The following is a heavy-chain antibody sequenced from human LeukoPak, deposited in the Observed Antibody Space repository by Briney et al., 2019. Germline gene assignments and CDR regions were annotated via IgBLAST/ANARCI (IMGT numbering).Heavy chain of an antibody. Sequence: GGSLRLSCAASGFIINTFSMSWVRQAPGKGLEWVANIKQDGSQKYYVVHVKGRFTISRDNAKISLSLQMNSLRGEDTAVYYCVRARDYSIRVGLNLDYWGEGTLVTVSS. J-gene: IGHJ4*02. V-gene: IGHV3-7*01. CDR3: VRARDYSIRVGLNLDY. CDR1: GFIINTFS. CDR2: IKQDGSQK. D-gene: IGHD4-17*01.